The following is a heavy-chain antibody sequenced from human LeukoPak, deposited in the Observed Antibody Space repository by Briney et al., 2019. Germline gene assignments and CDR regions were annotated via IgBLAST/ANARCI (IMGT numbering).Heavy chain of an antibody. V-gene: IGHV4-34*01. Sequence: PSETVSLTCAVSGGSFSGYYWSWIRQPPGKGLEWIGEIHHSGSTNYSPSLKSRVTISVDTSKNQFSLKLSSVTAADTAVYYCARGSYDAGSGWGRFDYWGQGTLITVSS. D-gene: IGHD6-19*01. CDR2: IHHSGST. J-gene: IGHJ4*02. CDR1: GGSFSGYY. CDR3: ARGSYDAGSGWGRFDY.